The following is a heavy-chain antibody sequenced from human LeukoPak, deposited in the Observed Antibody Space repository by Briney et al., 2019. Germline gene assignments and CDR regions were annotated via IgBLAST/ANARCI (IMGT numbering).Heavy chain of an antibody. V-gene: IGHV3-11*04. Sequence: LSLTCTVSGGSISSSSYYWGWIRQPPGKGLEWIAHMRGSGDTVSYADSVKGRFTVSRDNAKNSLYLQMNSLRAEDTAVYYCARLFGGSCSPWGQGTLVTVSS. CDR2: MRGSGDTV. J-gene: IGHJ4*02. D-gene: IGHD2-15*01. CDR3: ARLFGGSCSP. CDR1: GGSISSSSYY.